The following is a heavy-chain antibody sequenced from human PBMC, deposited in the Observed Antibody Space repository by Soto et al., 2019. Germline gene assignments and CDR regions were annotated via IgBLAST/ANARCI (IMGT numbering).Heavy chain of an antibody. Sequence: VGSLRLSCAASGFTFDDYTMHWVRQAPGKGLEWVSLISWDGGSTYYADSVKGRFTISRDNSKNSLYLQMNSLRTEDTALYYCAKDNYGSGSYYHVFDYWGQGTLVTVPQ. J-gene: IGHJ4*02. CDR2: ISWDGGST. V-gene: IGHV3-43*01. CDR3: AKDNYGSGSYYHVFDY. CDR1: GFTFDDYT. D-gene: IGHD3-10*01.